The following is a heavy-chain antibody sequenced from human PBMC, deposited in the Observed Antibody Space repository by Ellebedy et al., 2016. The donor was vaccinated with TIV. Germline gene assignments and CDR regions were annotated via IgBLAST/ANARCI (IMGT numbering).Heavy chain of an antibody. CDR3: AKRHTTVRQEAFDY. V-gene: IGHV3-23*01. J-gene: IGHJ4*02. D-gene: IGHD4-17*01. CDR1: GFTFSSYA. CDR2: ISGSGGST. Sequence: GGSLRLXXAASGFTFSSYAMSWVRQAPGKGLEWVSAISGSGGSTYYADSVKGRFTISRDNSKNTLYLQMNSLRAEDTAVYYCAKRHTTVRQEAFDYWGQGTLVTVSS.